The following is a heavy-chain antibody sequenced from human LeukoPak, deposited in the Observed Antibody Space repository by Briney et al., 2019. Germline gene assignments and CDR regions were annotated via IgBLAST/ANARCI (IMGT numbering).Heavy chain of an antibody. CDR1: GYTFTSYD. CDR3: AKGGRAWLVRCFDY. J-gene: IGHJ4*02. D-gene: IGHD3-9*01. CDR2: MNPNSGNT. V-gene: IGHV1-8*01. Sequence: ASVKVSCKASGYTFTSYDINWVRQATGQGLEWMGWMNPNSGNTGYAQKFQGRVTMTRNTSISTAYMELSSLRTADTAIYYCAKGGRAWLVRCFDYWGQGTLVTVSS.